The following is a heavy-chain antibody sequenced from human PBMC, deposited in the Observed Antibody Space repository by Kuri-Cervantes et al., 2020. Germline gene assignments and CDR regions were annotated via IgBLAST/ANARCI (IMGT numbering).Heavy chain of an antibody. CDR1: GGSISDSNYN. V-gene: IGHV4-39*07. D-gene: IGHD3-9*01. CDR3: ARTRYDILTGYFYYYYGMDV. J-gene: IGHJ6*02. CDR2: IYYSGST. Sequence: SETLSLTCTVSGGSISDSNYNWAWIRQPPGKGLEWIGSIYYSGSTYYNPSLRSRVTISVDTSKNQFSLKLSSVTAADTAVYYCARTRYDILTGYFYYYYGMDVWGQGTTVTVSS.